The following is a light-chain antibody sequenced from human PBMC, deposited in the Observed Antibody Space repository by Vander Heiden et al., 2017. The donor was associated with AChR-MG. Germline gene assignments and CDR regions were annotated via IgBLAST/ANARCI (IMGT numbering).Light chain of an antibody. CDR2: TDN. CDR3: AAWDDSLGGRV. CDR1: SSSIGSNT. J-gene: IGLJ1*01. V-gene: IGLV1-44*01. Sequence: QSVLTQPPSASGTPGQRVIIPCSGSSSSIGSNTVSWYQQLPGTAPKLLIYTDNQRPSGVPDRFSASKSGTSASLAISGLQSEDEADYYCAAWDDSLGGRVFGTGTEVTVL.